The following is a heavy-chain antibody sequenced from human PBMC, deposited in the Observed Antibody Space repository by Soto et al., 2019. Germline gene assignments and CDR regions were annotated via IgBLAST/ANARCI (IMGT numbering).Heavy chain of an antibody. J-gene: IGHJ4*02. Sequence: QVQLVESGGGVVQPGRSLRLSCAASGFTFSRHTMHWVRQAPGKGLEWVAAISDDGSNTYYADSVKGRFTISRDNSKKTLDLQMNRLSSEDTAVHHCAREVYYDFWSGFNTHPYYFDDWGQRTLVTVSS. CDR3: AREVYYDFWSGFNTHPYYFDD. V-gene: IGHV3-30-3*01. CDR2: ISDDGSNT. D-gene: IGHD3-3*01. CDR1: GFTFSRHT.